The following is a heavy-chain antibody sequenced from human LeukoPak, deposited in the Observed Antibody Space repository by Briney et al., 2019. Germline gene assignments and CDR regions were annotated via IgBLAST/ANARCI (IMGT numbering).Heavy chain of an antibody. CDR1: GYTFTSYY. Sequence: ASVKVSCKASGYTFTSYYMHWVRQAPGQGLEWMGWINPNSGGTNYAQKFQGRVTMTRDTSISTAYMELSRLRSDDTAVYYCARVVPAARGASDYMDVWGKGTTVTVSS. CDR3: ARVVPAARGASDYMDV. D-gene: IGHD2-2*01. V-gene: IGHV1-2*02. CDR2: INPNSGGT. J-gene: IGHJ6*03.